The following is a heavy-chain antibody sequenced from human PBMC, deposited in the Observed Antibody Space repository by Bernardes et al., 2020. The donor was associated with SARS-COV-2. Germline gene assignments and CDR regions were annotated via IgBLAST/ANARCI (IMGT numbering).Heavy chain of an antibody. V-gene: IGHV4-34*01. J-gene: IGHJ5*02. Sequence: SETLSLTCVVYGGSFSGYYWSWIRQAPGKGLAWIGEINQSGRTNYNPSLKSRGTISIDMSKNQFSLKLRSVTAADTAVYYCARGPPIQLWLQVSFDPWGQGALVTVSS. D-gene: IGHD5-18*01. CDR1: GGSFSGYY. CDR2: INQSGRT. CDR3: ARGPPIQLWLQVSFDP.